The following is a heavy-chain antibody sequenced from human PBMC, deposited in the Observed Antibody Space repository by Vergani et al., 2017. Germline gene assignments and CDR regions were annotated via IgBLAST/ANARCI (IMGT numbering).Heavy chain of an antibody. CDR1: GDIFNNYT. CDR3: AKGAAGDNSEWEPFDY. CDR2: IIPIIRLA. J-gene: IGHJ4*02. D-gene: IGHD6-19*01. Sequence: QVHLEQSGTEVKKPGSSVKVSRKVSGDIFNNYTVTWVRQAPGQGLEWMGRIIPIIRLATSAQKFQDRVKITGDTSTKTVYMEMNNLRAEDTAVYYGAKGAAGDNSEWEPFDYWGQGTLVTVSS. V-gene: IGHV1-69*02.